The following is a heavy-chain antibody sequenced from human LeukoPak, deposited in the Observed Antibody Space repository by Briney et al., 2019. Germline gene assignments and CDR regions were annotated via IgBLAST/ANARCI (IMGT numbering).Heavy chain of an antibody. Sequence: ASVKASCKASGYTFTSYYMHWVRQAPGQGLEWMGIINPSGGSTSYAQKFQGRVTMTRDTSTSTVYMELSSLRSEDTAVYYCARVRGSTGYFDYWGQGTLVTVSS. D-gene: IGHD2-8*02. CDR3: ARVRGSTGYFDY. CDR1: GYTFTSYY. J-gene: IGHJ4*02. V-gene: IGHV1-46*01. CDR2: INPSGGST.